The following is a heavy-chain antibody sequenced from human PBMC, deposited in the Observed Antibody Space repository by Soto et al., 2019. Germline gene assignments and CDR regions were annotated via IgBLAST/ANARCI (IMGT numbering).Heavy chain of an antibody. CDR1: GFTFSDHY. CDR2: TRDKANSYTT. CDR3: ARRDQNSRSTFDY. Sequence: EVQLVESGGGLVQPGGSLRLSCAASGFTFSDHYMDWVRQAPGKGLEWVGRTRDKANSYTTEYAASVKGRFTISRDDSKHSLYLQMNSLKTEDTAVYYCARRDQNSRSTFDYWGQGTLVTVSS. J-gene: IGHJ4*02. D-gene: IGHD1-26*01. V-gene: IGHV3-72*01.